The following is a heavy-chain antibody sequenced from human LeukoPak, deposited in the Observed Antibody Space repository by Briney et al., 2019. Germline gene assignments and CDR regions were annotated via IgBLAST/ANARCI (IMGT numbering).Heavy chain of an antibody. D-gene: IGHD1-26*01. J-gene: IGHJ4*02. V-gene: IGHV4-39*07. CDR3: ARDRSRWDLLPFDY. Sequence: SETLSLTCTVSGGSISSRSHYWGWIRQPPGKGLEWIGNIYYDGSTYYNPSLKSRATISVDTSKNQFSLKLSSVTAADTAVYYCARDRSRWDLLPFDYWGQGALVTVSS. CDR1: GGSISSRSHY. CDR2: IYYDGST.